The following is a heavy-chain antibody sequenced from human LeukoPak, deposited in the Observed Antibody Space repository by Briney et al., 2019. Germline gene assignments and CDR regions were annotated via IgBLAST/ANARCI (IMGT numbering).Heavy chain of an antibody. J-gene: IGHJ4*02. V-gene: IGHV3-23*01. D-gene: IGHD1-1*01. Sequence: PGGSLRLSCAASGFTFSSYAMSWVRQAPGKGLEWVSAISGSGGSTYYADSVEGRFTISRDNSKNTLYLQMNSLRAEDTAVYYCATPLDAPGTTYYFDYWGQGTLVTVSS. CDR1: GFTFSSYA. CDR3: ATPLDAPGTTYYFDY. CDR2: ISGSGGST.